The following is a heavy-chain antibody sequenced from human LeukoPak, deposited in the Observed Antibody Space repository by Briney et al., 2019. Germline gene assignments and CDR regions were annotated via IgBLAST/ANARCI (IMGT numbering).Heavy chain of an antibody. Sequence: SVKVSCKASGGTFSSYAISWVRQAPGQGLEWMGGIIPIFGTANYAQKFQGRVTITTDESTSTAYMELSSLRSEDTAVYYCARGGYSSGPYYYYYMDVWGKGTTVTISS. CDR1: GGTFSSYA. V-gene: IGHV1-69*05. J-gene: IGHJ6*03. D-gene: IGHD6-19*01. CDR2: IIPIFGTA. CDR3: ARGGYSSGPYYYYYMDV.